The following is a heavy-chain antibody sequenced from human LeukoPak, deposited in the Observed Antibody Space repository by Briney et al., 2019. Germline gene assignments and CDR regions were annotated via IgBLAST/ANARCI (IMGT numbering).Heavy chain of an antibody. CDR2: INHSGST. CDR3: ARTMTEFDY. CDR1: GGSFSGYY. D-gene: IGHD4-17*01. J-gene: IGHJ4*02. V-gene: IGHV4-34*01. Sequence: PSETLSLTCAVYGGSFSGYYWSWIRQPPGKGLGWIGEINHSGSTNYNPSLKSRVTISVDTSKNQFSLKLSSVTAADTAVYYCARTMTEFDYWGQGTLVTVSS.